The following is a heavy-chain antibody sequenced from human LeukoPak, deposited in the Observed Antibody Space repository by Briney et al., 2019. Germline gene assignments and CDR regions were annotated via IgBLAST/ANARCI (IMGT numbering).Heavy chain of an antibody. Sequence: GGSLRLSCSASGFTFSNSGMHWVRQAPGKGLEWVAFIRYDGTNKYYADSVKGRFTISRDNSKNTLYLQMNSLRAEDTAVYCCAREPIAAAAPFDYWGQGTLVTVSS. D-gene: IGHD6-13*01. CDR2: IRYDGTNK. CDR3: AREPIAAAAPFDY. CDR1: GFTFSNSG. V-gene: IGHV3-30*02. J-gene: IGHJ4*02.